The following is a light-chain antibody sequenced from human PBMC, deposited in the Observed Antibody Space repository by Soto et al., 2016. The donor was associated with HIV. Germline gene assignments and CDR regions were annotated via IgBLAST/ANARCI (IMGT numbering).Light chain of an antibody. CDR1: KLGDKY. V-gene: IGLV3-1*01. CDR2: QDT. Sequence: SYELTQPPSVSVSPGHTASITCSGDKLGDKYACWYQQKPGQSPVLVIYQDTKRPSGIPGRFSGSNSGNTATLTISGTQAMDEADYYCQAWDSSTVLFGGGTKLTVL. CDR3: QAWDSSTVL. J-gene: IGLJ2*01.